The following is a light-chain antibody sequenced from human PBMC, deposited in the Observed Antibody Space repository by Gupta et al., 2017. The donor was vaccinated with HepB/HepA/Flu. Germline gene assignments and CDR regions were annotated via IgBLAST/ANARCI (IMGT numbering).Light chain of an antibody. CDR1: SPNIGSNT. J-gene: IGLJ3*02. V-gene: IGLV1-44*01. Sequence: QSVLTQPPSASGTPGQRFTISCSGSSPNIGSNTVNWYQQLPGTAPKLLIYSNNQRPSGVPDRFSGSKSGTSASLAISGLQSEDEADYYCAAWDDSLNGRVFGGGTKLTVL. CDR3: AAWDDSLNGRV. CDR2: SNN.